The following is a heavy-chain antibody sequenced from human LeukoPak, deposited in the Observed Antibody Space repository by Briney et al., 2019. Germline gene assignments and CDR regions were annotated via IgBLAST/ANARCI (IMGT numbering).Heavy chain of an antibody. V-gene: IGHV3-21*01. CDR3: GAAYSGSSPFDY. Sequence: GGSLRHSCTASGFTFSTYTMNWVRQAPGKGLEWVSSISSSSYYIYYADSVKGRFTISRDNAKNSLFLQMNSLRAEDTAVYYCGAAYSGSSPFDYWGQGTLVTVSS. D-gene: IGHD1-26*01. J-gene: IGHJ4*02. CDR1: GFTFSTYT. CDR2: ISSSSYYI.